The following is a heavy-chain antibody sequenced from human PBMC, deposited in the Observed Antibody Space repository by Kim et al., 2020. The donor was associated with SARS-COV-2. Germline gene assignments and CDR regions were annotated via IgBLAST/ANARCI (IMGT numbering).Heavy chain of an antibody. V-gene: IGHV3-33*06. CDR2: IWYDGSNK. CDR3: AKVAGLAAAGTNEYFQH. CDR1: GFTFSSYA. J-gene: IGHJ1*01. Sequence: GGSLRLSCAASGFTFSSYAMHWVRQAPGKGLEWVAVIWYDGSNKYYADSVKGRFTISRDNSKNTLYLQMNSLRAEDTAVYYCAKVAGLAAAGTNEYFQHWGQGTLVTVSS. D-gene: IGHD6-13*01.